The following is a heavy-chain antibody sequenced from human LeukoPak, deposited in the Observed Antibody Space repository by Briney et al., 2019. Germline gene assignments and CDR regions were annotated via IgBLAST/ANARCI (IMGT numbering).Heavy chain of an antibody. V-gene: IGHV3-74*01. CDR3: ARDRGVHYYDSSGLDY. Sequence: GGSLRLSCATSKFNFNTYGMSWVRQAPGKGLVWVSRINSDGSSTRYADSVKGRFTISRDNAKNTLYLQMNSLRAEDTAVYYCARDRGVHYYDSSGLDYWGQGTLVTVSS. CDR1: KFNFNTYG. D-gene: IGHD3-22*01. CDR2: INSDGSST. J-gene: IGHJ4*02.